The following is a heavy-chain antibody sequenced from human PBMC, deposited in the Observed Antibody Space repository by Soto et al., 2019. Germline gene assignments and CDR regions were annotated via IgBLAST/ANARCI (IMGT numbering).Heavy chain of an antibody. Sequence: EAQLLESGGGLVQPGGSLRLSCGVSGFTFNDFEMNWVRQAPGKGPEWLVYIDGSGATKKYADSVSGRFTISRDNPNNSLFLQMRSLSAADTAIYYCARGFGRFNYWGQGTLVSVSS. CDR3: ARGFGRFNY. V-gene: IGHV3-48*03. CDR2: IDGSGATK. D-gene: IGHD3-10*01. CDR1: GFTFNDFE. J-gene: IGHJ4*02.